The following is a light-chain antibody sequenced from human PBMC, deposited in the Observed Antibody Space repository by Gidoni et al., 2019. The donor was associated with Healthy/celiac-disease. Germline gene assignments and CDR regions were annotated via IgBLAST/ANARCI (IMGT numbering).Light chain of an antibody. CDR1: QSVSSY. J-gene: IGKJ5*01. V-gene: IGKV3-11*01. CDR2: DAS. Sequence: ETVLTQSPATLSLSPGERATLSCRASQSVSSYFAWYQQKPGQAPRLLIYDASNRATGIPARFSSGGSGTDFTLTISSLEPEDFAVYYCQQRSNWPQITFGQGTRLEIK. CDR3: QQRSNWPQIT.